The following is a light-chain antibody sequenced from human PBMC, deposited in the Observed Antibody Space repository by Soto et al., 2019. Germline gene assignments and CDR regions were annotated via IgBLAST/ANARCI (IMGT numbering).Light chain of an antibody. V-gene: IGKV3-20*01. CDR2: GAS. CDR1: QSVSSS. CDR3: QQYGSSPRT. Sequence: EIVLTQSPGTLSLSPGERATLSCRASQSVSSSLAWYQQKPGQAPRLLIYGASSRATGIPDRFSGSGSGTDFPLTISRLEPEDFAVYYCQQYGSSPRTFGQGTKLEIK. J-gene: IGKJ2*01.